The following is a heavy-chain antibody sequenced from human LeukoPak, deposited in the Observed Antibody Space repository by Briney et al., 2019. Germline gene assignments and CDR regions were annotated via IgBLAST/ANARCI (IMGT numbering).Heavy chain of an antibody. Sequence: SGPTLLNPTPTLTLTFSFSGLSLSTRGMCVSWIRQPPVKALEWLARIDWDDDKYYSTSLKTRLTISKDTSKNQVVLTMTNMAPADPATYYCARTVDKVTAVVYFDYWGQGTLATLPS. D-gene: IGHD5-18*01. J-gene: IGHJ4*02. V-gene: IGHV2-70*11. CDR1: GLSLSTRGMC. CDR3: ARTVDKVTAVVYFDY. CDR2: IDWDDDK.